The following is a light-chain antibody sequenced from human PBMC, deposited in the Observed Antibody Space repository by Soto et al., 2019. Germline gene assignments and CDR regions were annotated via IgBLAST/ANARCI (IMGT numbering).Light chain of an antibody. CDR2: QAS. CDR1: ESVSSW. J-gene: IGKJ1*01. V-gene: IGKV1-5*03. CDR3: QQYNAYSQA. Sequence: DIQMTQSPSTLSASVGDRVTITCRASESVSSWLAWYQQKPGRTPKLLIYQASTLETGVPSRFSGSGLGTEFTLTISSLQPDDFATYYCQQYNAYSQAFGQGTKVEIK.